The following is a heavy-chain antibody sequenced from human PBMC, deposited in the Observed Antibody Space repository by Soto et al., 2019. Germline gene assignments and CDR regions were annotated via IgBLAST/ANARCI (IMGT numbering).Heavy chain of an antibody. J-gene: IGHJ4*02. CDR2: IDHSGST. Sequence: SETLSLTCAVSGGSISSGGYSWSWIRQLSGKGLEWIGNIDHSGSTYYNPSLKSRVTISVDRSKNQLSLKLTSVTAADTAMYYCARAAGYGDYADYWGQGTPVTVSS. D-gene: IGHD4-17*01. V-gene: IGHV4-30-2*06. CDR3: ARAAGYGDYADY. CDR1: GGSISSGGYS.